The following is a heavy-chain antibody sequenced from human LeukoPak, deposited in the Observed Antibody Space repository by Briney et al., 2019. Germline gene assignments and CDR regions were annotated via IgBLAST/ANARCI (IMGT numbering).Heavy chain of an antibody. CDR1: GGSISSSSYY. D-gene: IGHD3-3*01. CDR3: ARHASVSGNWPRPLDY. Sequence: SGTLSLTCTVSGGSISSSSYYWDWVRQPPGKGLEWIANIYYSGSTYYSPSLRSRVTISVDTSKNQFSLKLTSVTAADTAVYYCARHASVSGNWPRPLDYWGQGSLVTVSS. V-gene: IGHV4-39*01. J-gene: IGHJ4*02. CDR2: IYYSGST.